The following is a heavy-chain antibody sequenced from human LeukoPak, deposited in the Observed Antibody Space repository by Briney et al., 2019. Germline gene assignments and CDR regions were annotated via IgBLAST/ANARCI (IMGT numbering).Heavy chain of an antibody. CDR2: ISSGDRT. Sequence: GGSLRLSCEGSGFIFSSYSMNWVRQAPGKGLEWVAGISSGDRTFHAESVKGRFTISRDKSKDTLYLQMNSLRAEDTAVYYCAKDATASPYFHWFDNWGQGTQVIVSS. V-gene: IGHV3-23*01. CDR3: AKDATASPYFHWFDN. D-gene: IGHD3-9*01. J-gene: IGHJ4*02. CDR1: GFIFSSYS.